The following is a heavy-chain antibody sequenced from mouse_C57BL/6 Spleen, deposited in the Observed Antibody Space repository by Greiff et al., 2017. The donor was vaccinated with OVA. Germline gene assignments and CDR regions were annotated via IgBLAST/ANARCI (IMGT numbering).Heavy chain of an antibody. J-gene: IGHJ1*03. CDR1: GYTFTSYW. CDR2: IYPGSGST. Sequence: QVQLQQPGAELVKPGASVKMSCKASGYTFTSYWITWVKQRPGQGLEWIGDIYPGSGSTNYNEKFKSKATLTVDTSSSTAYMQLSSLTSEDSAVYYCASVFLSPPSSYWYFDVWGTGTTVTVSS. CDR3: ASVFLSPPSSYWYFDV. D-gene: IGHD2-10*02. V-gene: IGHV1-55*01.